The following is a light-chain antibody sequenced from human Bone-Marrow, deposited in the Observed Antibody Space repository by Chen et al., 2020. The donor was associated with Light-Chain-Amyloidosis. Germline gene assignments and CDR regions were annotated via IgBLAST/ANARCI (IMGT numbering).Light chain of an antibody. CDR2: KAS. V-gene: IGKV1-5*03. CDR1: QTINNW. CDR3: QQYNSYSRT. Sequence: DIQITQSPSTLSASVGDRVTITCRTSQTINNWVAWYQQKPGKAPKLLIYKASSLESGVPSRFSSSGSGTEFTLTISSLQPDDFATYYCQQYNSYSRTFGQGTKVEI. J-gene: IGKJ1*01.